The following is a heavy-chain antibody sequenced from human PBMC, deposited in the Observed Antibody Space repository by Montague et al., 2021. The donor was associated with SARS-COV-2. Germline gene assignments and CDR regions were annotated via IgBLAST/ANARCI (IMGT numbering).Heavy chain of an antibody. J-gene: IGHJ4*02. CDR3: VRDTGSAQAGFDA. CDR1: GDSVCGNTAT. D-gene: IGHD4-17*01. V-gene: IGHV6-1*01. Sequence: CAISGDSVCGNTATWNWIRQSPSGRLERLGRTKYRSKCTSDYAQSVEGLLSIDPDTSKNQFFLHLMSVTPEDTGVYYCVRDTGSAQAGFDAWGQGTLVTVSS. CDR2: TKYRSKCTS.